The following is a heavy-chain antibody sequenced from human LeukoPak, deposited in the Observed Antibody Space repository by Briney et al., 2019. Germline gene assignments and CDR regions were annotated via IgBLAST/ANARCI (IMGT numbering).Heavy chain of an antibody. CDR3: TRDPLNDQSYDV. Sequence: SQTLSLTCAIFGGSVSNNSAAWNWIRQSPSRGFEWLGRTYYRSKWFYDYAVSVRSRIIISPDTFQNQFSLLLSSMTPDDTAVYYCTRDPLNDQSYDVWGQGTLVTVSS. V-gene: IGHV6-1*01. J-gene: IGHJ4*02. CDR1: GGSVSNNSAA. D-gene: IGHD1-1*01. CDR2: TYYRSKWFY.